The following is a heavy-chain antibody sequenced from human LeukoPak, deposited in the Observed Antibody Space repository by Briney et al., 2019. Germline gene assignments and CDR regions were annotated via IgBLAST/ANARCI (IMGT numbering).Heavy chain of an antibody. CDR3: ARDSHFYSSSWFGGVPSGY. CDR1: GYTFTGYY. D-gene: IGHD6-13*01. Sequence: ASVKVSCKASGYTFTGYYMHWVRQAPGQGLEWMGWINPNSGGTNYAQKFQGRVTMTTDTSTSTAYMELRSLRSDDTAVYYCARDSHFYSSSWFGGVPSGYWGQGTLVTVSS. V-gene: IGHV1-2*02. CDR2: INPNSGGT. J-gene: IGHJ4*02.